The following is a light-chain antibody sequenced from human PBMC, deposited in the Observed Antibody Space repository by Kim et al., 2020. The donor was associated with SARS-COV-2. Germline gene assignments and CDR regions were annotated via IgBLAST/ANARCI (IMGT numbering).Light chain of an antibody. CDR2: GKN. J-gene: IGLJ2*01. CDR1: SLKTYY. V-gene: IGLV3-19*02. CDR3: DSSDSSGNNHVV. Sequence: SSELTQDPAVSVSLGQTVRITCQGDSLKTYYATWYQQKPGQAPVRVIFGKNNRPSGIPHRFSGSSSGNTASLTITGAQAEDEDDYYCDSSDSSGNNHVVFGGGTKLTVL.